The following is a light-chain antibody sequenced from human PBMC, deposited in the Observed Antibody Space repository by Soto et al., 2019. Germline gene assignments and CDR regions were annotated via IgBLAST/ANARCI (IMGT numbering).Light chain of an antibody. J-gene: IGLJ3*02. CDR3: CSYAGSVTWV. CDR1: TSDVGGYNY. CDR2: DVS. V-gene: IGLV2-11*01. Sequence: QSALTQPRSVSGSPGQSVTISCTGTTSDVGGYNYVSWYQQPPGKAPKVMVYDVSKRPSGVPDRFSGSKSGNTASLTISGLQAEDEADYYCCSYAGSVTWVFGGGTKLTVL.